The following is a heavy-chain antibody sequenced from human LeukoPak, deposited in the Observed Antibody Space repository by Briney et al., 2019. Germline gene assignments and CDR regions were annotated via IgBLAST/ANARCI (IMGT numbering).Heavy chain of an antibody. Sequence: SETLSLTCTVSGGSISSYYWSWIRQPPGKGLEWIGYLYYTGSTNYNPALKSRVTISLDTSRNQFSLKLTSVTVADTAVYYCARARRSGTYYTVLAFDIWGRGTMVTVSS. J-gene: IGHJ3*02. CDR1: GGSISSYY. D-gene: IGHD3-10*01. CDR2: LYYTGST. CDR3: ARARRSGTYYTVLAFDI. V-gene: IGHV4-59*01.